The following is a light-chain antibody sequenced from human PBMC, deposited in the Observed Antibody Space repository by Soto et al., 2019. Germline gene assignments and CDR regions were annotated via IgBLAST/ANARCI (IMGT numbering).Light chain of an antibody. J-gene: IGKJ5*01. CDR2: GVS. V-gene: IGKV3-20*01. CDR1: QNIISN. CDR3: QQYAGPPTT. Sequence: EIVMTQSPATLSVSPGERSTISCRASQNIISNLAWYQQKPGQAPRLLIYGVSGRATGIPDRFSGSGSGTDFTLTISRLEPEDFAVYFCQQYAGPPTTFGQGTRLEIK.